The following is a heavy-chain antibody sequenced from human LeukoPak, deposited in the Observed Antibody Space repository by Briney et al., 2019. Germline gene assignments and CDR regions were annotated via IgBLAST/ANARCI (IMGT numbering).Heavy chain of an antibody. CDR1: VYTFSGYH. J-gene: IGHJ4*02. CDR2: INPNTGDT. D-gene: IGHD4-17*01. V-gene: IGHV1-2*02. CDR3: ARARKTRNIYGDYVFLFDY. Sequence: GSSVKVSSKASVYTFSGYHMHWVRQAPGHGLVWMGWINPNTGDTKYVQNFLGRVTMTRDTSLKTAYMDMSTCRADATALCYTARARKTRNIYGDYVFLFDYWGQGTLVTVSS.